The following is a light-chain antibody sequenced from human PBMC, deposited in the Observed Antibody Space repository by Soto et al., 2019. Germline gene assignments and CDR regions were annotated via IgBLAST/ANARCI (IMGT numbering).Light chain of an antibody. Sequence: IVLTQSPGTLSLSPGERATLTCRASQTITSFYLAWHQQKPGQAPRLLIYGTSTRATGIPDRFSGSGSGTDFTLTIRKLEPEDFAVYYCQQFGGSPPRFTFGPGTKVEVK. CDR1: QTITSFY. CDR3: QQFGGSPPRFT. J-gene: IGKJ3*01. V-gene: IGKV3-20*01. CDR2: GTS.